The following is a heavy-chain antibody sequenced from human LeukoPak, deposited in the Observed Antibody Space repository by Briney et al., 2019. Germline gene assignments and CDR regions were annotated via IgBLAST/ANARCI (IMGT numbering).Heavy chain of an antibody. J-gene: IGHJ4*02. CDR2: VYYSGST. CDR3: ATLGGYIYS. CDR1: SGSISSGNYY. V-gene: IGHV4-39*07. D-gene: IGHD3-22*01. Sequence: SETLSLTCTVSSGSISSGNYYWGWIRQPPGKGLEWIGSVYYSGSTYYNPSLESRVTMSVDTSKNQFSLKLSSVTAADTAVYYCATLGGYIYSWGQGTLVTVSS.